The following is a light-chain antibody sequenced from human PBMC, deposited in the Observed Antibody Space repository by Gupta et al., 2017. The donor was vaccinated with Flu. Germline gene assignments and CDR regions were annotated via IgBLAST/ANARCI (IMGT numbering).Light chain of an antibody. J-gene: IGLJ2*01. CDR3: AAWDDSLNGLV. CDR1: SSKIGSNT. CDR2: SNN. Sequence: QSVLTQPPSASGTPGQRVTVPCYGSSSKIGSNTVNWYQQLPGTAPKLLFYSNNQRPSGVPDRFSGSKSGTSASLAISGLQSEDEADYYCAAWDDSLNGLVFGGGTKLTVL. V-gene: IGLV1-44*01.